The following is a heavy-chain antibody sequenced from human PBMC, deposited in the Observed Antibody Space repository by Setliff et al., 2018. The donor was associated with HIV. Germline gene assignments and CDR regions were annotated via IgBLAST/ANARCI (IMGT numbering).Heavy chain of an antibody. CDR3: ARLDWFSKNFDF. CDR2: ISHSGST. Sequence: LSLTCAVSGGSISSTNWWSWVRQPPGKGLEWIGEISHSGSTNYNPSLKSRVTISVDRSKNQFSLKVTSVTAADTAVYYCARLDWFSKNFDFWGQGTLVTVSS. J-gene: IGHJ4*02. D-gene: IGHD3-3*01. V-gene: IGHV4-4*02. CDR1: GGSISSTNW.